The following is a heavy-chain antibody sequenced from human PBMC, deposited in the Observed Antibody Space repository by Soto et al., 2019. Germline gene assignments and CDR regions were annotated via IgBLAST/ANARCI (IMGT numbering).Heavy chain of an antibody. J-gene: IGHJ4*02. CDR3: ARRVDCSGGSCYADY. CDR1: GYTFTNYG. Sequence: QVQLVQSGAEVKEPGASVKVSCKASGYTFTNYGITWVRQAPGQGLEWMGWINADNGNTNFAQKVQGRVTMTTDTSTSTAYMELRSLTSDDTAMYFCARRVDCSGGSCYADYWGQGTLVSVSS. D-gene: IGHD2-15*01. V-gene: IGHV1-18*01. CDR2: INADNGNT.